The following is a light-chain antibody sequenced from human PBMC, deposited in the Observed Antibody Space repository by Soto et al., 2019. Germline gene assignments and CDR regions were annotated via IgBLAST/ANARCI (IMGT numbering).Light chain of an antibody. CDR3: QSYGSSLSGYV. J-gene: IGLJ1*01. Sequence: QSVLTQPPSVSGAPGQRVTISCTGSSSNIGAGYDVHWYQQLPGTAPKLLIYDNNNRPSGVPDRFSGSKSGTSASLAITGLQAEDEADYYCQSYGSSLSGYVFGTGTKLTVL. CDR1: SSNIGAGYD. CDR2: DNN. V-gene: IGLV1-40*01.